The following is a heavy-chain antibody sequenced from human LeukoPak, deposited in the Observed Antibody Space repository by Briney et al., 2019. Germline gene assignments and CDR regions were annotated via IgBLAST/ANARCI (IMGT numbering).Heavy chain of an antibody. V-gene: IGHV1-69*04. CDR3: ASPYCSSTSCPTRAYYYYGMDV. CDR1: GGTFSSYA. D-gene: IGHD2-2*01. Sequence: SVKVSCKASGGTFSSYAISWVRQAPGQGLEWMGRIIPILGIANYAQKFQGRVTITADKSTSTAYMELSSLRSEDTAVYYCASPYCSSTSCPTRAYYYYGMDVWGQGTTVTVSS. J-gene: IGHJ6*02. CDR2: IIPILGIA.